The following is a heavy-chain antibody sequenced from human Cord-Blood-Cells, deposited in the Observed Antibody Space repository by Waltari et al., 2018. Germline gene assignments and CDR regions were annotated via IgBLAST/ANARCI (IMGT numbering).Heavy chain of an antibody. CDR1: GFTFSTYG. CDR3: AKDGGSGSYFDY. V-gene: IGHV3-30*18. Sequence: VQLVESGGGVVQPGRSLRLSCAASGFTFSTYGMTWVRQAPGKGLEWVAVISYDGSNKYYADSVKGRFTISRDNSKNTLYLQMNSLRAEDTAVYYCAKDGGSGSYFDYWGQGTLVTVSS. J-gene: IGHJ4*02. D-gene: IGHD1-26*01. CDR2: ISYDGSNK.